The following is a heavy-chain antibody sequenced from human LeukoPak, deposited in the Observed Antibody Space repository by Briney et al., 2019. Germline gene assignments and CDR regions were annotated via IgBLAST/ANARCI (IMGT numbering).Heavy chain of an antibody. CDR1: GFTFSGDN. CDR3: ARDRALNIRAYDI. V-gene: IGHV3-21*01. D-gene: IGHD3-10*01. J-gene: IGHJ3*02. Sequence: GSLRLSCAASGFTFSGDNMNWVRQAPGKGLEWVSFISNSGNYIKYADSVKGRFTISRDNAKNSLYLQMNSLRAEDTAMYYYARDRALNIRAYDIWGQGTMVTVSS. CDR2: ISNSGNYI.